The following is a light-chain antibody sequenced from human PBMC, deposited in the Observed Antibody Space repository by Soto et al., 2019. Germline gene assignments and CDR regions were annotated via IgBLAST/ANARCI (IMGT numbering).Light chain of an antibody. CDR1: QGIRNF. Sequence: DIQMTQSPTSLSASVGDRVTITCRASQGIRNFVAWYQQKPGKAPKLLLYAASTLQSGVPSRFSGSGSGTDFTLTITSLQPEDVATYSCQEYSSVPVFGPGTKVEIK. CDR2: AAS. V-gene: IGKV1-27*01. CDR3: QEYSSVPV. J-gene: IGKJ3*01.